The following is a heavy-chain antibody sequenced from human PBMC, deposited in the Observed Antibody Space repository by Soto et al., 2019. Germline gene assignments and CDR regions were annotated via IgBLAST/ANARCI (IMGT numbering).Heavy chain of an antibody. CDR1: GYSISSGYY. J-gene: IGHJ4*02. CDR3: ARAYCSGGSCYEAY. CDR2: IYHSGST. D-gene: IGHD2-15*01. Sequence: LSLTCAVSGYSISSGYYWGWIRQPPGKGLEWIGIIYHSGSTYYNPSLKSRVTISLDTSKNQFSLKLSSVTAADTAVYYCARAYCSGGSCYEAYWGQGTLVTVSS. V-gene: IGHV4-38-2*01.